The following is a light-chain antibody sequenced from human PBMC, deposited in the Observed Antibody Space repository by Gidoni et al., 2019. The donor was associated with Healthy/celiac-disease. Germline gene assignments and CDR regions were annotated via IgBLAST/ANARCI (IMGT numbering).Light chain of an antibody. CDR3: QQYGSSPPALT. Sequence: IVLTQSPGTLSLSPGERATLSCRASQSVSSSYLAWYQQKPGQAPRLLIYGASSRATGIPDRFSGSGSGTDFTLTISRLEPEDFAVYYCQQYGSSPPALTFXGXTKVEIK. V-gene: IGKV3-20*01. J-gene: IGKJ4*01. CDR2: GAS. CDR1: QSVSSSY.